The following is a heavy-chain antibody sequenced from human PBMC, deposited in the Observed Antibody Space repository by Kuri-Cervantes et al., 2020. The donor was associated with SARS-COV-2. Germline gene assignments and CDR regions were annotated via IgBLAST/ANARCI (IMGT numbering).Heavy chain of an antibody. J-gene: IGHJ6*02. CDR1: GYTFTSYY. Sequence: VKVSCKASGYTFTSYYMHWVRQAPGQGLEWMGIINPSGGSTSYAQKFQGRVTMTRDTSTSTVYMELSSLRSEDTAVYYCARERSGSYSSYYGMDVWGQGTTVTVSS. V-gene: IGHV1-46*01. CDR3: ARERSGSYSSYYGMDV. D-gene: IGHD1-26*01. CDR2: INPSGGST.